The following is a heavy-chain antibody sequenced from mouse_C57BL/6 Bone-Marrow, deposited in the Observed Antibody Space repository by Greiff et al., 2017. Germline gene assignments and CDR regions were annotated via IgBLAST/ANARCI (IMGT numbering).Heavy chain of an antibody. Sequence: DVKLQESGGGLVQPGGSLKLSCAASGFTFSDYYMYWVRQTPEKRLEWVAYISNGGGSTYYPDTVKGRFTISRDNAKNTLYLQMSRLKSEDTAMYYCASITTVHDYYAMDYWGQGTSVTVSS. CDR1: GFTFSDYY. D-gene: IGHD1-1*01. CDR3: ASITTVHDYYAMDY. V-gene: IGHV5-12*01. J-gene: IGHJ4*01. CDR2: ISNGGGST.